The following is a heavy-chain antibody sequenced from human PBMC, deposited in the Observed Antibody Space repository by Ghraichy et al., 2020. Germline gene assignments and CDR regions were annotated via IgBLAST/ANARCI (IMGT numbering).Heavy chain of an antibody. J-gene: IGHJ6*03. Sequence: SETLSLTCAVYSGSFSGYYWSWIRQPPGKGLEWIGEINHSGSTNYNPSLKSRVTISVDTSKNQFSLKLSSVTAADTAVYYCARGINDFWSGYYGGVPGARHYYMDVWGKGTTVTVSS. D-gene: IGHD3-3*01. V-gene: IGHV4-34*01. CDR3: ARGINDFWSGYYGGVPGARHYYMDV. CDR2: INHSGST. CDR1: SGSFSGYY.